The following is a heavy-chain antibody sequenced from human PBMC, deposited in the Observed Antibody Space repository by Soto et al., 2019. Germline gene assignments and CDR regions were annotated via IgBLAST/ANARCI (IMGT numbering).Heavy chain of an antibody. V-gene: IGHV4-59*01. CDR2: IYYSGST. J-gene: IGHJ4*02. CDR1: GGSISSYY. Sequence: SETLSLTCTVSGGSISSYYWSWIRQPPGKGLEWIGYIYYSGSTNYNPYLKSRVTISVDTSKNQFSLKLSSVTAADTAVYYCARDRGDDYSNYYFDYWGQGTLVTVSS. D-gene: IGHD4-4*01. CDR3: ARDRGDDYSNYYFDY.